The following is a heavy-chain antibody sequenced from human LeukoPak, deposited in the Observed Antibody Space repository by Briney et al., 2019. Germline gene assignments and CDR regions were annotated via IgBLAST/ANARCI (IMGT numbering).Heavy chain of an antibody. CDR1: GGPISSYY. V-gene: IGHV4-59*01. D-gene: IGHD6-13*01. CDR3: ARAPLIAAAEYDY. CDR2: IYYSGST. Sequence: SETLSLTCTVSGGPISSYYWSWIRQPPGKGLEWIGYIYYSGSTNYNPSLKSRVTISVDTSKNQFSLKLSSVTAADTAVYYCARAPLIAAAEYDYWGQGTLVTVSS. J-gene: IGHJ4*02.